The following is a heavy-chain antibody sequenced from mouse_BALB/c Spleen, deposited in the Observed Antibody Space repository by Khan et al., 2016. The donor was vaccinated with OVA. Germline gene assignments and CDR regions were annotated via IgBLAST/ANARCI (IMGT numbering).Heavy chain of an antibody. CDR1: GFTIKDTY. D-gene: IGHD2-10*01. J-gene: IGHJ1*01. CDR2: IAPANGET. CDR3: VHAYYGPRNFDI. Sequence: VQLKQSGAELVKPGASVKLSCAASGFTIKDTYVHWVKQRPEQGLEWIGRIAPANGETKYDPKFQGKATITADTSSNTSYLQLSSLTSEDTAVFYWVHAYYGPRNFDIWGAGTTVTVAS. V-gene: IGHV14-3*02.